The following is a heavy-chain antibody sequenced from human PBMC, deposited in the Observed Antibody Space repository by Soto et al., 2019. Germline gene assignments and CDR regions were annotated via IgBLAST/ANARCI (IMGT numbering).Heavy chain of an antibody. CDR2: ISGSGGST. CDR1: GFTFSSYA. D-gene: IGHD3-10*01. CDR3: AKEAPYYYGSGSYYNRGGWFDP. J-gene: IGHJ5*02. V-gene: IGHV3-23*01. Sequence: EVQLLESGGGLVQPGGSLRLSCAASGFTFSSYAMSWVRQAPGKGLEWVSAISGSGGSTYYADSVKGRFTISRDNSKNTLYLQMNSQRAEDTAVYYCAKEAPYYYGSGSYYNRGGWFDPWGQGTLVTVSS.